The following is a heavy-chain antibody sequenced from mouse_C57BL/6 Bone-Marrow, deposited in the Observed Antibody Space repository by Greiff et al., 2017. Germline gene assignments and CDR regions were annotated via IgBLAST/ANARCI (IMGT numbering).Heavy chain of an antibody. CDR2: IDPSDSYT. V-gene: IGHV1-69*01. CDR3: ARYSSGYCAMDY. Sequence: VQLQQPGAELVMPGASVKLSCKASGYTFTSYWMHWVKQRPGQGLEWIGEIDPSDSYTNYNQKFKGKSTLTVDKSSSTAYMQLSSLTSEDAAVYDCARYSSGYCAMDYWGQGTSVTVSA. D-gene: IGHD3-2*02. CDR1: GYTFTSYW. J-gene: IGHJ4*01.